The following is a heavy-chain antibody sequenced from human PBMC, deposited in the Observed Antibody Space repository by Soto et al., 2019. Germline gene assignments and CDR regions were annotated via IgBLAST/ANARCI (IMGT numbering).Heavy chain of an antibody. V-gene: IGHV3-23*01. J-gene: IGHJ6*02. Sequence: PGGSLRLSCAASGFTFNYYAMTWVRQAPGKGLEWVSSISVTGGSIFYADSVMGRFTISRDNSKNTLYLQMSSLRADDTAVYYCAKSVSLQQQPYYGLDVWGQGXTVTVFS. CDR2: ISVTGGSI. D-gene: IGHD3-10*01. CDR3: AKSVSLQQQPYYGLDV. CDR1: GFTFNYYA.